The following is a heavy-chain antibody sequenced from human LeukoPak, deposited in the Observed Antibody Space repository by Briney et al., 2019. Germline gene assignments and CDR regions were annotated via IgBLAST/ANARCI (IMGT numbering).Heavy chain of an antibody. J-gene: IGHJ4*02. V-gene: IGHV1-46*01. Sequence: ASVKVSCKASGDTFSSYYMHWVRQAPGQGPEWVGIMSPSGGSTGYAQKFQGRVIMTRDTSTSTAYMELRSLRSEDTAVYYCARAGHSAYKSGGDYWGQGTLVTVSS. CDR3: ARAGHSAYKSGGDY. CDR2: MSPSGGST. D-gene: IGHD5-12*01. CDR1: GDTFSSYY.